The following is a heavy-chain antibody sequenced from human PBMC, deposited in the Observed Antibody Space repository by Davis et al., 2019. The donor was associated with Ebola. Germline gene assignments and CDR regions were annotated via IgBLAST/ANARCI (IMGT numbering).Heavy chain of an antibody. V-gene: IGHV3-11*01. CDR1: GFTFSDYY. CDR2: ISYSGSTI. J-gene: IGHJ6*04. D-gene: IGHD1-7*01. CDR3: ARDRTTGTTPLYYYYGMGV. Sequence: GGSLRLSCAASGFTFSDYYMNWIRQAPGKGLEWVSYISYSGSTIYYADSVKGRFTVSRDNAKNSLYLQMNSLRAEDTGVYYCARDRTTGTTPLYYYYGMGVWGKGTTVTVSS.